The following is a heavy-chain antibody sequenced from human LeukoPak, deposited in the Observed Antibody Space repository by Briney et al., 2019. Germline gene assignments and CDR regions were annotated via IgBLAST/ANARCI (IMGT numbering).Heavy chain of an antibody. CDR3: ARGRSLSYRYDAFDI. CDR2: IIPIFGTA. V-gene: IGHV1-69*01. CDR1: GGTFSSYA. D-gene: IGHD3-16*02. Sequence: SVTVSCTASGGTFSSYAISWVRQAPGQGLEWMGGIIPIFGTANYAQKFQGRVTITADESTSTAYMELSSLRSEDTAVYYCARGRSLSYRYDAFDIWGQGTMVTVSS. J-gene: IGHJ3*02.